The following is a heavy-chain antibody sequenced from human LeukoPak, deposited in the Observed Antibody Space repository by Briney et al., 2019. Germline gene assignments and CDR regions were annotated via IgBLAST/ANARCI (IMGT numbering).Heavy chain of an antibody. D-gene: IGHD3-22*01. CDR3: ARTSSAKCYDY. CDR1: GFTFSSYW. CDR2: IKQDATEK. V-gene: IGHV3-7*01. J-gene: IGHJ4*02. Sequence: GGSLRLSCAASGFTFSSYWMTWVRQVPGKGLEWVANIKQDATEKKYVDSVKGRFTISRDNAKSSLYLQMNSLRAEDTAVYYCARTSSAKCYDYWGQGTLVTVSS.